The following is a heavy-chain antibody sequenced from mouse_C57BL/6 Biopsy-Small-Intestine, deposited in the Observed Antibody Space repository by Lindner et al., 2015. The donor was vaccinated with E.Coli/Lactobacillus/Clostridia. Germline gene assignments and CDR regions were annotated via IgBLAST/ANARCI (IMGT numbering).Heavy chain of an antibody. V-gene: IGHV1-42*01. Sequence: VQLQESGPELVKALGASVKISCKTSGYSFTGYYMNWVKQSPEKRLEWIGEINPRTGGTAYNQKFKAKATLTVDKSSSTAYMQLKSLTSEDSAFYYCARAAGYFDYWGQGTTLTVSS. CDR1: GYSFTGYY. CDR3: ARAAGYFDY. J-gene: IGHJ2*01. D-gene: IGHD6-1*01. CDR2: INPRTGGT.